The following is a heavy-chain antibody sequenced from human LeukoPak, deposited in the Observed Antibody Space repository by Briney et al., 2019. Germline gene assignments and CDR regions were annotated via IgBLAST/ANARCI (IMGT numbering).Heavy chain of an antibody. CDR1: GYSISSGYY. V-gene: IGHV4-38-2*02. CDR3: TVVAAAGTFDY. J-gene: IGHJ4*02. D-gene: IGHD6-13*01. Sequence: SETLSLTCTVSGYSISSGYYWGWIRQPPGKGLEWIGSIYHSGSTYYNPSLQSRVTISVDTSKNQFSLKLSSVTAADTAVYHCTVVAAAGTFDYWGQGTLVTVSS. CDR2: IYHSGST.